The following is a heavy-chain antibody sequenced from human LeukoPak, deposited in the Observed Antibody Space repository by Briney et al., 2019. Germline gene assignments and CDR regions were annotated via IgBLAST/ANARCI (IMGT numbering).Heavy chain of an antibody. D-gene: IGHD2-15*01. CDR3: AMHCSASTCYIDY. CDR1: GYTFTSYG. Sequence: ASVKVSCKASGYTFTSYGISWVRQAPGQGLEWMGWINPNSGGTNYAQKFQGRVTMTRDTSSNAAYMELSRLTSDDTAVYYCAMHCSASTCYIDYWGQGTLVTVSS. V-gene: IGHV1-2*02. CDR2: INPNSGGT. J-gene: IGHJ4*02.